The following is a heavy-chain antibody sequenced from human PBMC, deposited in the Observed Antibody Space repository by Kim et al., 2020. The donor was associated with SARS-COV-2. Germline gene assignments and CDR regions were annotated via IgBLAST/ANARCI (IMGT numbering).Heavy chain of an antibody. V-gene: IGHV4-31*02. Sequence: SLKSRVTISVDKSKTQFASKLSSVTAADTAVYYCARRARSGSYFFGFDPWGQGTLVTVSS. J-gene: IGHJ5*02. CDR3: ARRARSGSYFFGFDP. D-gene: IGHD1-26*01.